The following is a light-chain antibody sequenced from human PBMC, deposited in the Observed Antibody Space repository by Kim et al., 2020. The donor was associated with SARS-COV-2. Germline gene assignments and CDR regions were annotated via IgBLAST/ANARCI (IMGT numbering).Light chain of an antibody. Sequence: EIVLTQSPGTLSLSPGERATLSCRASQSVTTTSLAWYQHKPGQAPRLLIYGASTRATLIPDRFSGSGSGTDFTLTISRLEPEDFAVYYCQQYGSSPRTFGQGTKVDIK. CDR2: GAS. CDR1: QSVTTTS. J-gene: IGKJ1*01. V-gene: IGKV3-20*01. CDR3: QQYGSSPRT.